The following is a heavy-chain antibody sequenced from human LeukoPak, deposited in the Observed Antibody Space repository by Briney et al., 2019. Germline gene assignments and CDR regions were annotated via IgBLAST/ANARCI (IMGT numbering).Heavy chain of an antibody. J-gene: IGHJ6*03. D-gene: IGHD6-6*01. Sequence: PSETLSLTCAVYGGSFSGYHWTWIRQPPGKGLEWIGEVNHSGSTKYSPSLKSRVTISVDTPKNQFSLKLTSVTAADTAVYFCARATEGYSSSVVYMDVWGKGTTVTVSS. CDR1: GGSFSGYH. CDR2: VNHSGST. V-gene: IGHV4-34*01. CDR3: ARATEGYSSSVVYMDV.